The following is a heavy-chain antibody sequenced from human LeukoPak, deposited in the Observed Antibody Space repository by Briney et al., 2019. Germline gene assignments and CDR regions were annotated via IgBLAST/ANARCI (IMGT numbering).Heavy chain of an antibody. CDR3: ASHYYMDV. Sequence: GGSLRLSCAASGFTFSSYNMNWVRQAPGKGLEWVSSISSSSDYIYYADSVKGRFTTSRDNAKNSLYLQMNSLRAEDTALYYCASHYYMDVWGKGTTVTVSS. CDR1: GFTFSSYN. CDR2: ISSSSDYI. J-gene: IGHJ6*03. V-gene: IGHV3-21*04.